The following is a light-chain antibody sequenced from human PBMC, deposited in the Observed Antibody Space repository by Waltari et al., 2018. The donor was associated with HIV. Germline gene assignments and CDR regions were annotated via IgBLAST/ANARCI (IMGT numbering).Light chain of an antibody. Sequence: QVVLTQSPSASASLGASVKLTCTLRSGHTNYAIAWHQQQPEKGPRYLMRLSTNGSHTKGDGIPDRFSGSSSGAERYLTISSLQSEDEADYYCQTWGTGIVVFGGGTKLTVL. CDR3: QTWGTGIVV. CDR2: LSTNGSH. J-gene: IGLJ2*01. V-gene: IGLV4-69*01. CDR1: SGHTNYA.